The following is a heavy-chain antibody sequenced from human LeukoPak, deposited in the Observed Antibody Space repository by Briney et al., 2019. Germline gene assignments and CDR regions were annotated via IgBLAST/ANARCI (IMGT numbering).Heavy chain of an antibody. CDR3: AREGPAALPDY. CDR1: GGSISSYY. D-gene: IGHD2-2*01. J-gene: IGHJ4*02. CDR2: IYYTGST. Sequence: SETLSLTCTVSGGSISSYYWSWIRQPPGKGLEWIGYIYYTGSTNYNPSLKSRVTISVDTSKNQFSLKLSSVTAAGTAVYYCAREGPAALPDYWGQGTLVTVSS. V-gene: IGHV4-59*01.